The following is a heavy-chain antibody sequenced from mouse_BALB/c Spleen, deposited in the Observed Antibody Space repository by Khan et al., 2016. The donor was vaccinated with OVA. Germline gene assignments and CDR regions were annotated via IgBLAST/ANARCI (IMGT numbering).Heavy chain of an antibody. CDR1: GYSFTGYY. CDR2: ISCYNGST. D-gene: IGHD1-1*01. J-gene: IGHJ3*01. Sequence: LVKTGASVKISCKASGYSFTGYYMHWVKQSHGKSLEWIGYISCYNGSTTYNQKFKGKATFTVDTSSSTDSIQFNSLTSENSAVYYCARGDYYGSNSFAYGGQGTLGAVS. CDR3: ARGDYYGSNSFAY. V-gene: IGHV1S34*01.